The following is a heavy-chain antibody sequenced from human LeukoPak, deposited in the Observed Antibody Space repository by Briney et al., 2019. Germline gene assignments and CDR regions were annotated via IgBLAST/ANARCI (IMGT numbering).Heavy chain of an antibody. V-gene: IGHV2-5*01. J-gene: IGHJ4*02. D-gene: IGHD3-10*01. Sequence: SCPTLVKPSQTLTLTCTFSGFSLSTTGVAVAWIRQPPGKALEWLAVTYWNNDKSYSPSLKSRLTITKDTSKNQVVLIMANMDPVDTGTYYCAHKGRGSGSYTMWGQGTLVTVSS. CDR2: TYWNNDK. CDR3: AHKGRGSGSYTM. CDR1: GFSLSTTGVA.